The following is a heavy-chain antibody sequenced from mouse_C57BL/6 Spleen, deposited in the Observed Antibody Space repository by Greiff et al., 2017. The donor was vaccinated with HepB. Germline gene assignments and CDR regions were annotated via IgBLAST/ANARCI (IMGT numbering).Heavy chain of an antibody. CDR3: ARNYYGSSVYYFDY. J-gene: IGHJ2*01. CDR1: GFSLTSYG. Sequence: VNVVESGPGLVQPSQSLSITCTVSGFSLTSYGVHWVRQSPGKGLEWLGVIWSGGSTDYNAAFISRLSISKDNSKSQVFFKMNSLQADDTAIYYCARNYYGSSVYYFDYWGQGTTLTVSS. CDR2: IWSGGST. D-gene: IGHD1-1*01. V-gene: IGHV2-2*01.